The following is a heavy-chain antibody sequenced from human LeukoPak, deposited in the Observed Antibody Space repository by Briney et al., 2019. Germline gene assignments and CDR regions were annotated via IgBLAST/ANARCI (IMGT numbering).Heavy chain of an antibody. V-gene: IGHV4-34*01. D-gene: IGHD3-3*01. J-gene: IGHJ6*03. Sequence: SETLSLTCAVYGGSFSGYYWSWIRQPPGKGLEWIGEINHSGSTNYNPSLKSRVTISVDTSKNQFSLKPSSVTAADTAVYYCAREPLRITIFGVAPRNYMDVWGKGTTVTVSS. CDR1: GGSFSGYY. CDR2: INHSGST. CDR3: AREPLRITIFGVAPRNYMDV.